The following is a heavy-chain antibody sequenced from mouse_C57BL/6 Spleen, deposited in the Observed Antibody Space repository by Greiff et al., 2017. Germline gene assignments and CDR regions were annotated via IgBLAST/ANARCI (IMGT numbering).Heavy chain of an antibody. CDR3: ARQGGLLRRDFDV. Sequence: EVHLVESGGGLVKPGGSLKLSCAASGFTFSDYGMNWVRQAPEKGLEWVAYISSGSSTIYYADTVKGRFTISRDNAKNTLFLQMTSLRSEDAAMYYGARQGGLLRRDFDVWGTGTTVTVSS. CDR1: GFTFSDYG. CDR2: ISSGSSTI. D-gene: IGHD2-3*01. J-gene: IGHJ1*03. V-gene: IGHV5-17*01.